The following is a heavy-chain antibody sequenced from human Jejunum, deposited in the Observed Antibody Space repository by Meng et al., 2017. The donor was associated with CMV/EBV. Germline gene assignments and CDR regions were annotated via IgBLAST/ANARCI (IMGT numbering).Heavy chain of an antibody. J-gene: IGHJ6*02. CDR1: GYTVTSYH. V-gene: IGHV1-46*01. CDR3: ARDLNSGWSMDV. CDR2: IYPRDGST. D-gene: IGHD6-13*01. Sequence: CKASGYTVTSYHMHWVRQAPGQGLEWMGIIYPRDGSTIYAQKFQGRVTMTRDTSTGTVFMELSSLGSEDTAMYYCARDLNSGWSMDVWGQGTMVTVSS.